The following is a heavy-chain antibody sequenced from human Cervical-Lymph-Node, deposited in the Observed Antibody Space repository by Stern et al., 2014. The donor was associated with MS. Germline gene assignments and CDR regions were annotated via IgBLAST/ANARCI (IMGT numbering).Heavy chain of an antibody. J-gene: IGHJ4*02. CDR1: GYTFNTYD. CDR3: ARGRSGHNLDY. D-gene: IGHD2-15*01. CDR2: TSTYNDDT. V-gene: IGHV1-18*01. Sequence: QVQLVQSGAEVKKPGASVKVSCKTSGYTFNTYDINWVRQAPGQGLEWMGWTSTYNDDTKYARRLQGRVIMTTDTSTNTAYMELRSLTSDDSAVYYCARGRSGHNLDYWGQGTLVTVSS.